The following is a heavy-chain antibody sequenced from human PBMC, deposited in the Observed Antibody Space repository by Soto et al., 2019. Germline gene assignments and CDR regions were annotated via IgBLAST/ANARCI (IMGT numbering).Heavy chain of an antibody. V-gene: IGHV1-24*01. Sequence: ASVKVSCKVSGYTLTELSMHWVRQAPGKGLEWMGGFDPEDGETIYAQKFQGRVTMTEDTSTDTAYMELSSLRSEDTAVYYCATLGSGSYYRLDGIFDYWGQGTLVTVSS. CDR2: FDPEDGET. D-gene: IGHD3-10*01. CDR3: ATLGSGSYYRLDGIFDY. J-gene: IGHJ4*02. CDR1: GYTLTELS.